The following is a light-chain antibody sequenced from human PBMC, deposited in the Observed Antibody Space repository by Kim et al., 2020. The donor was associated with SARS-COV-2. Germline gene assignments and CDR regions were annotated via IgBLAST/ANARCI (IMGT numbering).Light chain of an antibody. CDR1: VRINKL. CDR3: QQSVDTPHT. J-gene: IGKJ4*02. V-gene: IGKV1-39*01. CDR2: AVS. Sequence: ASVGDRVTITCRTSVRINKLLNWYQQKPGKAPKLLISAVSTLQSGVPSRFSGSGSGSDFSLTISSLQPEDFATYYCQQSVDTPHTFGRGTKVDIK.